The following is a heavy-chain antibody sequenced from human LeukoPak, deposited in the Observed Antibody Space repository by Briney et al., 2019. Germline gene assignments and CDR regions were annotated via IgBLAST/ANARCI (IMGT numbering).Heavy chain of an antibody. V-gene: IGHV3-23*01. Sequence: GGSLRLSCAASGFTFSSYAMSWVRQAPGKGLEWVSAISGSGGSTYYADSVKGRFTISRDNSKNTLYLQMNSLRAEDTAVYYCANALGDYYSYGMDVWGKGTTVTVSS. CDR2: ISGSGGST. CDR3: ANALGDYYSYGMDV. D-gene: IGHD3-16*01. CDR1: GFTFSSYA. J-gene: IGHJ6*04.